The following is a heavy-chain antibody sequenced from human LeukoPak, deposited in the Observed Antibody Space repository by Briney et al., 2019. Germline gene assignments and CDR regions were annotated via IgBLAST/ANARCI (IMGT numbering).Heavy chain of an antibody. CDR2: LNPNSGNT. CDR1: GYTFIDYD. CDR3: ARGGTSAAARRFDP. J-gene: IGHJ5*02. D-gene: IGHD6-13*01. Sequence: ASVKVSGKTSGYTFIDYDINWVRQASGQGLEWMGWLNPNSGNTGYAQKFRGRVTITSSPSTSTVFMELGSLTSEDTAVYYCARGGTSAAARRFDPWGQGTLVTVSS. V-gene: IGHV1-8*01.